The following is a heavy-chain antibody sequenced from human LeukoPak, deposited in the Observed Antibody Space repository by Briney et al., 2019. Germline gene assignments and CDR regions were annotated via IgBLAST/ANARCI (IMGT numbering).Heavy chain of an antibody. CDR3: ARDRYSSSWYFDY. Sequence: GGSLRLSCAASGFTVSSNYMSWVRQAPGKGLEWVSSISSSSSYIYYADSVKGRFTISRDNAKNSLYLQMNSLRAEDTAVYYCARDRYSSSWYFDYWGQGTLVTVSS. D-gene: IGHD6-13*01. J-gene: IGHJ4*02. CDR1: GFTVSSNY. CDR2: ISSSSSYI. V-gene: IGHV3-21*01.